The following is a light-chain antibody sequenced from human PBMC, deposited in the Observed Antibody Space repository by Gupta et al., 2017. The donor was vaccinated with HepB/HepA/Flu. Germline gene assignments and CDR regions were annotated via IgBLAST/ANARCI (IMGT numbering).Light chain of an antibody. CDR2: DVT. J-gene: IGLJ3*02. Sequence: QSALPQPASVSGSPGQSITISCTGTSTDVGGYNYVSWYQHHPGKAPKLIIDDVTNRPSGLSARFSGATSGNTATLTLAGREEEDEDDYYGTADTTNLVFGGGTKLTVL. CDR1: STDVGGYNY. V-gene: IGLV2-14*03. CDR3: TADTTNLV.